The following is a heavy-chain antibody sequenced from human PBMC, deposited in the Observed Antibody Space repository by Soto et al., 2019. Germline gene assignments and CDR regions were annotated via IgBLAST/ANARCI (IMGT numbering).Heavy chain of an antibody. CDR1: GGTFSSNA. CDR2: IIPIFGKA. D-gene: IGHD6-13*01. CDR3: ASPSIAAQIFDP. V-gene: IGHV1-69*12. Sequence: QVQLVQSGAEVKKPGSSVKVSCKASGGTFSSNAISWVRQAPGQGLEWMGGIIPIFGKANYAQKFQGRVTITADETTSTAYMELSSLRSEDTAVYSCASPSIAAQIFDPWGQGTLVTVSS. J-gene: IGHJ5*02.